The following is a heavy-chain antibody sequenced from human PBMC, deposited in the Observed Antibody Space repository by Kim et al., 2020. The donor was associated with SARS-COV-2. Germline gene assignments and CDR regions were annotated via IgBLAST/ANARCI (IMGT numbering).Heavy chain of an antibody. CDR1: GFTFSSYA. Sequence: GGSLRLSCAASGFTFSSYAMSWVRQAPGKGLEWVSAISGSGGSTYYADSVKGRFTISRDNSKNTLYLQMNSLRAEDTAVYYCAKDYGDYEGYYYYGMDVWGQGTTVTVSS. V-gene: IGHV3-23*01. D-gene: IGHD4-17*01. CDR3: AKDYGDYEGYYYYGMDV. J-gene: IGHJ6*02. CDR2: ISGSGGST.